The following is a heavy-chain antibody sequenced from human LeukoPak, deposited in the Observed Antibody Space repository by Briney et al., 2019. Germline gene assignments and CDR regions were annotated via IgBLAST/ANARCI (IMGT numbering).Heavy chain of an antibody. CDR2: IKQDGSEK. CDR1: GFTFSSYW. J-gene: IGHJ5*02. Sequence: PGGSLRLSCTASGFTFSSYWMSWVRQAPGKGLERVANIKQDGSEKYYVDSVKGRFTISRDNAKNSLYLQMNSLRAEDTAVYYCARVRDSSSWGPNWFDPWGQGTLVTVSS. CDR3: ARVRDSSSWGPNWFDP. V-gene: IGHV3-7*03. D-gene: IGHD6-13*01.